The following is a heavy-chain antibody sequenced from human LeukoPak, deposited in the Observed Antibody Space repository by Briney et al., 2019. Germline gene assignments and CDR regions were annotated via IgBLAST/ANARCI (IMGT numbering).Heavy chain of an antibody. V-gene: IGHV4-34*01. CDR3: ARAPKYDFCRGYFESNYYYYMDV. J-gene: IGHJ6*03. CDR1: VGSLRGDY. CDR2: INHSGRT. D-gene: IGHD3-3*01. Sequence: PSETLSLTRAVYVGSLRGDYFNWIPEPPGTGREGMGEINHSGRTNYNTSLQSRVTISVATSKIHFPLQLSSVTAADTAVCYCARAPKYDFCRGYFESNYYYYMDVWGKGTTVTVSS.